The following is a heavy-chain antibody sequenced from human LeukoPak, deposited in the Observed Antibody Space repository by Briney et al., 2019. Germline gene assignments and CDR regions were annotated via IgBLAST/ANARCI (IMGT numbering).Heavy chain of an antibody. J-gene: IGHJ6*02. CDR1: GFTFSNYA. Sequence: GGSLRLSCGASGFTFSNYAMYWVRQAPGKGLEWVSGLTGGGDFTYYADSVKGRFTISRDNSKNTLYLQMNSLRAEDTAVYYCASTASMDVWGQGTTVTVSS. V-gene: IGHV3-23*01. CDR2: LTGGGDFT. D-gene: IGHD2-2*01. CDR3: ASTASMDV.